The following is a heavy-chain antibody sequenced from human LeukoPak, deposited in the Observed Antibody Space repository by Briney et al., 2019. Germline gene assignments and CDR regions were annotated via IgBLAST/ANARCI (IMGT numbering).Heavy chain of an antibody. D-gene: IGHD1-26*01. J-gene: IGHJ6*03. V-gene: IGHV1-46*04. CDR1: GYTLTGYH. Sequence: GASVKVSCKASGYTLTGYHMHWVRQAPGQGREWVGIFKVDDGRISYPQKLQGRVAITGNMSASTIYMELSSMTSEDTAVDYCGRVEPDSYYMDVWGKGAAVTVSS. CDR2: FKVDDGRI. CDR3: GRVEPDSYYMDV.